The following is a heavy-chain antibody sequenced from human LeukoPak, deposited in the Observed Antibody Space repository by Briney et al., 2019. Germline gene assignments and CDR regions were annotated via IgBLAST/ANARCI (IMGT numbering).Heavy chain of an antibody. J-gene: IGHJ4*02. CDR1: GFTFDDYA. Sequence: GGSLRLSCAASGFTFDDYAMHWVRQAPGKGLEWVSGISWNSGSIGYADSVKGRFTISRDNAKNSLYLQMNSLRAEDTALYYCAKDFGKATYYFDYWGQGTLVTVSS. CDR2: ISWNSGSI. D-gene: IGHD4-23*01. V-gene: IGHV3-9*01. CDR3: AKDFGKATYYFDY.